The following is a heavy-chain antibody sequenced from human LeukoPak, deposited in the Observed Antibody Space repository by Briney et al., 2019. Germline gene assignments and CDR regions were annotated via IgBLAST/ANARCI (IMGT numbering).Heavy chain of an antibody. V-gene: IGHV4-39*01. CDR1: CGSISSSSYY. Sequence: PSETLSLTCTVSCGSISSSSYYWGWIRQPPGKGLEWIGSIYYSGSTYYNPSLKSRVTISVDTSKNQFSLKLSSVTAADTAVYYCARFRYTSDAFDIWGQGTMVTVSS. D-gene: IGHD2-2*02. CDR3: ARFRYTSDAFDI. CDR2: IYYSGST. J-gene: IGHJ3*02.